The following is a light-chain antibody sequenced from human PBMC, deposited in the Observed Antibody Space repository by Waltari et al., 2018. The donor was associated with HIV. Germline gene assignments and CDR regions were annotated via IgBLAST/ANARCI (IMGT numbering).Light chain of an antibody. J-gene: IGLJ2*01. CDR3: SSYTSSSTLVV. CDR1: SNYASGFNH. Sequence: QYALTQSASVSGSPGQANTISCPGTSNYASGFNHVSWYQHPPGKAPKLMIYDVTSRPSGVSNRFSGSKSGNTASLTISGLQAEDEADYYCSSYTSSSTLVVFGGGTKLTVL. CDR2: DVT. V-gene: IGLV2-14*03.